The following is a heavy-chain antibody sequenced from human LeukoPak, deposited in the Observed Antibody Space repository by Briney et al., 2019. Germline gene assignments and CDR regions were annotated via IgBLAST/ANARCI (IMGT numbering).Heavy chain of an antibody. V-gene: IGHV3-23*01. CDR1: GFTFSSYA. CDR2: TSGSGGST. Sequence: PGGSLRLSCAASGFTFSSYAMSWVRQAPGKGLEWVSATSGSGGSTYYADSVKGRFTISRDNSKNTLYLQMNSLRAEDTAVYYCAKVCSGGDCYSDYFDYWGQGTLVTVSS. J-gene: IGHJ4*02. CDR3: AKVCSGGDCYSDYFDY. D-gene: IGHD2-21*02.